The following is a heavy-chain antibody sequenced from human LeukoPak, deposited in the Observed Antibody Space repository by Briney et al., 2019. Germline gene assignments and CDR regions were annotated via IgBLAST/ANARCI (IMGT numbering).Heavy chain of an antibody. CDR2: IYSGGST. J-gene: IGHJ5*02. CDR3: ARHIISSGWYTGFDP. V-gene: IGHV3-53*01. D-gene: IGHD6-19*01. CDR1: RLTVSTTY. Sequence: GGSLRLSCAVSRLTVSTTYMSWVSQAAGKGLEWVSVIYSGGSTYYGDSVKGRFTMSRDNSKSTFYLQMSSLRAEDTAVYYCARHIISSGWYTGFDPWGQGTLFTVSS.